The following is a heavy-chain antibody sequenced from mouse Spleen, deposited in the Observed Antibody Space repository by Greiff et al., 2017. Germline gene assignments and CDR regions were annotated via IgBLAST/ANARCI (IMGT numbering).Heavy chain of an antibody. CDR2: ISSGGSYT. J-gene: IGHJ2*01. V-gene: IGHV5-6*01. CDR3: ARHGVDY. CDR1: GFTFSSYG. Sequence: EVQGVESGGDLVKPGGSLKLSCAASGFTFSSYGMSWVRQTPDKRLEWVATISSGGSYTYYPDSVKGRFTISRDNAKNTLYLQMSSLKSEDTAMYYCARHGVDYWGQGTTLTVSS.